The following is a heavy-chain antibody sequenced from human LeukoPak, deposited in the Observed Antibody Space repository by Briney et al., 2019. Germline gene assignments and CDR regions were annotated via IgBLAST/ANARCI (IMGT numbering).Heavy chain of an antibody. D-gene: IGHD2-2*01. CDR3: ARDVVVPAFDAFDI. V-gene: IGHV4-61*02. CDR1: GGSISSGSYY. J-gene: IGHJ3*02. Sequence: SETLSLTCTVSGGSISSGSYYWSWIRQPAGKGLECIGRIYTSGSTNYNPSLKSRVTISVDTSKNQFSLKLSSVTAADTAVYYCARDVVVPAFDAFDIWGQGTMVTVSS. CDR2: IYTSGST.